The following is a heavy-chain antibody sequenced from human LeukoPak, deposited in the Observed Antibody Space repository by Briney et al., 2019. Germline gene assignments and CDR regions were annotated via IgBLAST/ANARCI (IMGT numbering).Heavy chain of an antibody. CDR3: ARDNYGLGY. J-gene: IGHJ4*02. CDR2: ISYDGSNK. V-gene: IGHV3-30*04. D-gene: IGHD3-10*01. CDR1: GFTPSNYA. Sequence: PGRSLRLSCAASGFTPSNYAMHCVRQTPGKGLEWVAVISYDGSNKYYADSVKGRFTISRDNSKNTLYLQMNSLRAEDTAVYYCARDNYGLGYWGQATLATVSS.